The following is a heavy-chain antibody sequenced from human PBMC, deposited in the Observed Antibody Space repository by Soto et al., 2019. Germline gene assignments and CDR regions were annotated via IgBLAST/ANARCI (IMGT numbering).Heavy chain of an antibody. CDR3: ARSGDNYNLLDY. CDR2: SSDSGTFT. J-gene: IGHJ4*02. V-gene: IGHV3-11*06. D-gene: IGHD1-1*01. Sequence: QVHLVESGGGLVKPGGSLRLSCAASGFTFSDYYVSWIRQAPGKGLEWLSYSSDSGTFTRYADSVKGRFSISRDNAKNSLYLQTNSLRGEDTAIYYCARSGDNYNLLDYWGQGTPVTVSS. CDR1: GFTFSDYY.